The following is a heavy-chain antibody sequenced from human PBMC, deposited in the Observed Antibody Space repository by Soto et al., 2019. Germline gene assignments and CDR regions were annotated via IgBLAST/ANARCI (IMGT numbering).Heavy chain of an antibody. CDR2: IYYSGST. D-gene: IGHD3-3*01. Sequence: SETLSLTCTVSGGSISSSSYYWGWIRQPPGKGLEWIGSIYYSGSTYYNPSLKSRVTISVDTSKNQFSLKLSSVTAVDTAVYYGVVIIGSYYYYYGMDVWGQGTTVTVSS. CDR1: GGSISSSSYY. J-gene: IGHJ6*02. CDR3: VVIIGSYYYYYGMDV. V-gene: IGHV4-39*01.